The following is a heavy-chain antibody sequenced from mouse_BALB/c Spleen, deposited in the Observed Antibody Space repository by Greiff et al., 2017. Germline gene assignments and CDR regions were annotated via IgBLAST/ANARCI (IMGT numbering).Heavy chain of an antibody. CDR3: AREGLLRSPFAY. D-gene: IGHD1-1*01. J-gene: IGHJ3*01. CDR2: ISSGGST. CDR1: GFTFSSYA. Sequence: EVQLVESGGGLVQPGGSRKLSCAASGFTFSSYAMSWVRQTPEKRLEWVASISSGGSTYYPDSVKGRFTISRDNARNILYLQMSSLRSEDTAMYYCAREGLLRSPFAYWGQGTLVTVSA. V-gene: IGHV5-6-5*01.